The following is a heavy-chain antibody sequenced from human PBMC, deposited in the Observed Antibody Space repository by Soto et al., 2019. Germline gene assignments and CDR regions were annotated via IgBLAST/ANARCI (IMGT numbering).Heavy chain of an antibody. CDR3: VREIVEMGTMHFDY. Sequence: SETLSLTCTVSGGSISSSSYYWGWIRQPPGKGLEWIGSIYYSGSTYYNPSLKSRVTISVDTSKNQFSLKLSSVTAADTAVYYCVREIVEMGTMHFDYWGQGTLVTVSS. V-gene: IGHV4-39*02. J-gene: IGHJ4*02. CDR1: GGSISSSSYY. D-gene: IGHD3-22*01. CDR2: IYYSGST.